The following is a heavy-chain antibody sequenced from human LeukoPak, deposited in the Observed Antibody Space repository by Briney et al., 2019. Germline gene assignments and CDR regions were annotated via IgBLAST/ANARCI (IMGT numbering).Heavy chain of an antibody. CDR2: ISSSGSTI. Sequence: GGSLRLSCAASGFTFSDYYMSWIRQAPGKGLEWVSYISSSGSTIYYADSVKGRFTISRDNAKNSLYLQTNSLRAEDTAVYYCARDPSAFGELSKIADYWGQGTLVTVSS. D-gene: IGHD3-10*01. J-gene: IGHJ4*02. CDR1: GFTFSDYY. V-gene: IGHV3-11*04. CDR3: ARDPSAFGELSKIADY.